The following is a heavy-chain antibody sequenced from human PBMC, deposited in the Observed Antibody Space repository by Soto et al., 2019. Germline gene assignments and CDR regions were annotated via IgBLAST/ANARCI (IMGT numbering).Heavy chain of an antibody. D-gene: IGHD5-12*01. Sequence: TLSLTCTVPGGSISSGGYYWSWIRQHPGKGLEWIGYIYYSGSTYYNPSLKSRVTISVDTSKNQFSLKLSSVTAADTAVYYCARVGYSGYDYYFDYWGQGTLVTVSS. J-gene: IGHJ4*02. CDR2: IYYSGST. CDR3: ARVGYSGYDYYFDY. V-gene: IGHV4-31*03. CDR1: GGSISSGGYY.